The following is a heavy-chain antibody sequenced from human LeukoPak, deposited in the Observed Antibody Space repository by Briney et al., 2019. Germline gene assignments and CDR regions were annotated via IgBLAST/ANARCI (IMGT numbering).Heavy chain of an antibody. CDR1: GYTFTAYY. V-gene: IGHV1-2*02. CDR3: ARGAVVQGTDN. J-gene: IGHJ4*02. CDR2: INPNSGGT. Sequence: ASVKVSCKASGYTFTAYYMHWIRQAPGQGLEWMGWINPNSGGTNYAQTFQGRVTMTSDTSISTAYMELSSLRSGDTAVYYCARGAVVQGTDNWGQGTLVTVSS. D-gene: IGHD6-19*01.